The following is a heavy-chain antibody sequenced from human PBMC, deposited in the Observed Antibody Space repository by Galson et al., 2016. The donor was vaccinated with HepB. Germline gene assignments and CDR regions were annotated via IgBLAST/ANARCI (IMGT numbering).Heavy chain of an antibody. V-gene: IGHV3-21*01. CDR3: ARAATPYYDILTDSPDAMDV. CDR1: GVTLSTYS. CDR2: ISGSTNNI. D-gene: IGHD3-9*01. J-gene: IGHJ6*02. Sequence: SLRLSCAASGVTLSTYSMNWVRQAPGKGLEWVSSISGSTNNIYYANSVKGRFTISRDTAKNSVYLQMNSLRAEDTAVYYCARAATPYYDILTDSPDAMDVWGQGTTVTVSS.